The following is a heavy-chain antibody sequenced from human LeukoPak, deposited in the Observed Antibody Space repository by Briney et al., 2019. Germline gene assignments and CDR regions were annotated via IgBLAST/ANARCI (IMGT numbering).Heavy chain of an antibody. Sequence: PSETLSLTCAVYGGTLIGYDWSWLRQPPGKGLEWMGEINHSGSTNYSPSLKSRVTISIDTSRNQFSLKVNSVTAADTAVYYCAMVLYHSGRPGPWGQGTLVTVSP. J-gene: IGHJ5*02. V-gene: IGHV4-34*08. D-gene: IGHD2/OR15-2a*01. CDR3: AMVLYHSGRPGP. CDR1: GGTLIGYD. CDR2: INHSGST.